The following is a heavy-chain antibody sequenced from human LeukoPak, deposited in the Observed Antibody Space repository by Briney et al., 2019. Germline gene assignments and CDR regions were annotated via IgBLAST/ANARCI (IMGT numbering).Heavy chain of an antibody. V-gene: IGHV3-23*01. CDR3: AKFWDFGDYAIDY. Sequence: GGSLRLSCAASGFTFSSYSMNWVRQAPGKGLEWVSAVSGSGDSTYYAGSVKGRFTISRDNSKNTVYLQMSSLRAEDTAVYYCAKFWDFGDYAIDYWGQGTLVTVSS. CDR2: VSGSGDST. J-gene: IGHJ4*02. D-gene: IGHD4-17*01. CDR1: GFTFSSYS.